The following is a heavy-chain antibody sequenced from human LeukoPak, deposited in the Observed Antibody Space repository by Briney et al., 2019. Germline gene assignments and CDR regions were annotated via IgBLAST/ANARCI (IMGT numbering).Heavy chain of an antibody. CDR1: GGSFSGYY. CDR2: INHSGST. Sequence: SETLSLTCAVYGGSFSGYYWSWIRQPPGKGLEWIGEINHSGSTNYNPSLKSRVTISVDTSKNQFSLKLSSVTAADTAVYYCARRDSSRSRGRISSFDPWGQGTLVTVSS. CDR3: ARRDSSRSRGRISSFDP. V-gene: IGHV4-34*01. J-gene: IGHJ5*02. D-gene: IGHD1-14*01.